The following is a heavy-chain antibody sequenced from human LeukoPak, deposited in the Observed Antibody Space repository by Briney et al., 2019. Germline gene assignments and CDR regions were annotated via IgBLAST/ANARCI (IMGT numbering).Heavy chain of an antibody. CDR2: IASGGGANR. CDR1: GFTFSSYE. D-gene: IGHD2/OR15-2a*01. Sequence: GGSLRLTCAASGFTFSSYEMNWVRQAPGKGLEWVSYIASGGGANRFYSESVKGRFTISRDNAKNSLYLHMNSLRAEDTGVYYCARIGTTTRGPAGLDVWGQGTTVTVSS. CDR3: ARIGTTTRGPAGLDV. J-gene: IGHJ6*02. V-gene: IGHV3-48*03.